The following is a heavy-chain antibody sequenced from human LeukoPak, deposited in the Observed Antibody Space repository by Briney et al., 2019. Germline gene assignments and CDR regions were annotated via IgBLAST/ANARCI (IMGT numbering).Heavy chain of an antibody. D-gene: IGHD6-13*01. J-gene: IGHJ4*02. V-gene: IGHV4-59*08. Sequence: SQTLSLTCTVSGGSISSYYWSWIRQPPGKGLEWIGYIYYSGSTNYNPSLKSRVTISVDTSKNQFSLKLSSVTAADTAVYYCARNVILEQQLPIGFDYWGQGTLVTVSS. CDR1: GGSISSYY. CDR2: IYYSGST. CDR3: ARNVILEQQLPIGFDY.